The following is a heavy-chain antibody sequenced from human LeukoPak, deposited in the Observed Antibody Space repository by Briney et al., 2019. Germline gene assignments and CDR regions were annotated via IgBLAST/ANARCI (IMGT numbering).Heavy chain of an antibody. CDR3: ARDADGDYVMDY. CDR2: INAGNGNT. V-gene: IGHV1-3*01. CDR1: GYTFTSYA. D-gene: IGHD4-17*01. Sequence: ASVKVSCEASGYTFTSYAMHWVRQAPGQRLEWMGWINAGNGNTKYSQKFQGRVTITRDTSASTAYMELSSLRSEDTAVYYCARDADGDYVMDYWGQGTLVTVSS. J-gene: IGHJ4*02.